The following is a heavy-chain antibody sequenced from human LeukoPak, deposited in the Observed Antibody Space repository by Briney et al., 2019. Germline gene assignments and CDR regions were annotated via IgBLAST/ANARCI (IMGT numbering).Heavy chain of an antibody. D-gene: IGHD3-10*01. Sequence: SVKVSCKASGGTFSSYAISWVRQAPGHGLEWMGGIIPIFGTANYAQKFQGRVTITADESTSTAYMELSSLRSEDTAVYYCASGPYGSGSYLYYYYGMDVWGKGTTVTVSS. V-gene: IGHV1-69*01. CDR1: GGTFSSYA. J-gene: IGHJ6*04. CDR2: IIPIFGTA. CDR3: ASGPYGSGSYLYYYYGMDV.